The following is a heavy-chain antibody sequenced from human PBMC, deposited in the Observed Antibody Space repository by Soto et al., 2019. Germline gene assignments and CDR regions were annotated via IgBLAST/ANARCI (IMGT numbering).Heavy chain of an antibody. CDR2: ISGFNDDT. CDR1: GYTFTSYG. CDR3: ARSGSYYPARNWFGP. Sequence: QVQLVQSGAEMKNPGASVKVSCKASGYTFTSYGISWVRQAPGQGLEWMGWISGFNDDTNHAQKLQGRVTMTKDTSTSTAYMELRSLKSDDTAVYYCARSGSYYPARNWFGPWGQGTLVTVPS. V-gene: IGHV1-18*01. D-gene: IGHD3-10*01. J-gene: IGHJ5*02.